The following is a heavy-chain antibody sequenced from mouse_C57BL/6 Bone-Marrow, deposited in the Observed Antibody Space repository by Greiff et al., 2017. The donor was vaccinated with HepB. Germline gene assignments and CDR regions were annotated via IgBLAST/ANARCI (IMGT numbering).Heavy chain of an antibody. CDR1: GFTFSSYA. CDR2: ISDGGSYT. V-gene: IGHV5-4*03. Sequence: DVMLVESGGGLVKPGGSLKLSCAASGFTFSSYAMSWVRQTPEKRLEWVATISDGGSYTYYPDNVKGRFTISRDNAKNNLYLQMSHLKSEDTAMYYCARGTNWDDAMDYWGQGTSVTVSS. J-gene: IGHJ4*01. D-gene: IGHD4-1*01. CDR3: ARGTNWDDAMDY.